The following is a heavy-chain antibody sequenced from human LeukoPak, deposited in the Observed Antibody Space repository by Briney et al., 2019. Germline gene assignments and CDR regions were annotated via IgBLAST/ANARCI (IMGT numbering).Heavy chain of an antibody. J-gene: IGHJ4*02. V-gene: IGHV3-23*01. Sequence: GGSLRLSCAASGFTVSSNYMSWVRQAPGKGLEWVSAISGSGGSTYYADSVKGRFTISRDNSKNTLYLQMNSLRAEVTAVYYCAKGLLMTTGYFDYWGQGTLVTVSS. CDR2: ISGSGGST. CDR1: GFTVSSNY. D-gene: IGHD4-17*01. CDR3: AKGLLMTTGYFDY.